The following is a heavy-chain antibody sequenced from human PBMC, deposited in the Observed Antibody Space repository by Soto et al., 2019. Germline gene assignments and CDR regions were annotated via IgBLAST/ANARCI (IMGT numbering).Heavy chain of an antibody. D-gene: IGHD2-21*01. Sequence: QVQLVESGGGVVQPGRSLRLSCAASGFTFSSYGMHWVRQAPGKGLEWVAVIWYDGSNKYYADSVKGRFTISRDNSKNTLYLQMNSLRAEDTAVYYCASCGLFAVAGGGGYYFDYWGQGTLVTVSS. CDR1: GFTFSSYG. J-gene: IGHJ4*02. V-gene: IGHV3-33*01. CDR3: ASCGLFAVAGGGGYYFDY. CDR2: IWYDGSNK.